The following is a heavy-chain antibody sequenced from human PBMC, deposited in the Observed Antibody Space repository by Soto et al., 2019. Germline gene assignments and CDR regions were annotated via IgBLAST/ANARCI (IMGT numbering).Heavy chain of an antibody. D-gene: IGHD4-17*01. V-gene: IGHV1-69*12. J-gene: IGHJ6*02. CDR2: IIAIFGTA. Sequence: QVQLVQSVAEVKKPGSSVKVSCKASGGTFSSYAISWVRHAPGQGLAWMGGIIAIFGTANYSQKFQGRVTITADESTSTAYMELSSLRSEDTAVYYCASWVYGDYGLGMDVWGQGTTVTVSS. CDR1: GGTFSSYA. CDR3: ASWVYGDYGLGMDV.